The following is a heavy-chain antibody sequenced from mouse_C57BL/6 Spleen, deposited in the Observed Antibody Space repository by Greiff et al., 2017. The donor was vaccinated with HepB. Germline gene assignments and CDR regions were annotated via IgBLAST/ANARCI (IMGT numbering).Heavy chain of an antibody. D-gene: IGHD1-1*01. CDR1: GYTFTDYN. Sequence: EVQLQQSGPGLVKPGASVKIPCKASGYTFTDYNMAWVKQSHGKSLEWIGDINPNNGGTIYNQKVKGKATLTVDKSASTDYMELRSLTSEDTAVYYCARGGTTVYAMDYWGQGTSVTVSS. V-gene: IGHV1-18*01. CDR3: ARGGTTVYAMDY. CDR2: INPNNGGT. J-gene: IGHJ4*01.